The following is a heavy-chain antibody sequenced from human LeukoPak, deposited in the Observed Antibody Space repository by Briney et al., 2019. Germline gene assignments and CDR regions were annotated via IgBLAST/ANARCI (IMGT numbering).Heavy chain of an antibody. CDR2: IKQGGGEK. CDR3: ARDGGVWFGEFSYFDY. J-gene: IGHJ4*02. D-gene: IGHD3-10*01. CDR1: GFTFSSYW. V-gene: IGHV3-7*01. Sequence: GGSLRLSCAASGFTFSSYWMSWVRQAPGKGLEWVANIKQGGGEKYYVDSVKGRFTISRDNAKNSLYLQMSSLRAEDTAVYYCARDGGVWFGEFSYFDYWGQGTLVTVSS.